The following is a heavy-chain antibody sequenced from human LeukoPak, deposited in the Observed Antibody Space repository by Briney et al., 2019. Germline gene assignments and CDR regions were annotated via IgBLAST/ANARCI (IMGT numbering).Heavy chain of an antibody. V-gene: IGHV3-43*01. J-gene: IGHJ3*02. CDR1: GFTFDDYT. CDR3: AKLTSGGYCSGGSCYSGAFDI. CDR2: ISWDGGST. D-gene: IGHD2-15*01. Sequence: GGSLRLSCAASGFTFDDYTMHWVRQAPGKGLEWVSLISWDGGSTYYADSVKGRFTISRDNSKNSLYLQMNSLRTEDTALYYCAKLTSGGYCSGGSCYSGAFDIWGQGTMVTVSS.